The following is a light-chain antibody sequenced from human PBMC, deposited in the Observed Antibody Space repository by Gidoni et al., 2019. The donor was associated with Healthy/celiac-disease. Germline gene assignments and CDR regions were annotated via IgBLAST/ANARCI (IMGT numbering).Light chain of an antibody. V-gene: IGKV3-20*01. CDR1: QSVSSSY. CDR2: GAS. J-gene: IGKJ5*01. Sequence: EIVLTQSPGTLSVSPGERATLSCRASQSVSSSYLAWYQHKPGQAPRLLIYGASSRATGIPDRFSGSGSGTDFTLTISRLEPEYFAVYYCQQYGSSPPITFGQGTRLEIK. CDR3: QQYGSSPPIT.